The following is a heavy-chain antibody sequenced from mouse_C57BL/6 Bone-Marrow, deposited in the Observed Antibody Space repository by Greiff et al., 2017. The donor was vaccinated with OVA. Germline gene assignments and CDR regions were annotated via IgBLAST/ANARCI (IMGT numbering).Heavy chain of an antibody. D-gene: IGHD2-1*01. V-gene: IGHV1-82*01. CDR2: IYPGDGGT. Sequence: QVQLQQSGPELVKPGASVKISCKASGYAFSSSWMNWVKQRPGKGLEWIGRIYPGDGGTNYNGKFKGKATLTADTSSSTAYMQLSSLTSEDSAVYCCAIYYFGLAYWGQGTLVTVSA. J-gene: IGHJ3*01. CDR1: GYAFSSSW. CDR3: AIYYFGLAY.